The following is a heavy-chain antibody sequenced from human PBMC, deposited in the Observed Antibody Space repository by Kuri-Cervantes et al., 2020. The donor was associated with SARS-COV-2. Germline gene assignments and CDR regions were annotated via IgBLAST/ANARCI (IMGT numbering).Heavy chain of an antibody. D-gene: IGHD1-26*01. CDR1: GGSFSNFY. CDR3: ARHRLVTGATGFPRYHSHMDV. J-gene: IGHJ6*03. V-gene: IGHV4-34*01. CDR2: LDHSGRA. Sequence: SETLSLTCALYGGSFSNFYWSWIRQPPGRGLEWIGELDHSGRANYNPSLKSRFTISVDRSRNQFSLKLTSVTAADTAVYYCARHRLVTGATGFPRYHSHMDVWGKGTTVTVSS.